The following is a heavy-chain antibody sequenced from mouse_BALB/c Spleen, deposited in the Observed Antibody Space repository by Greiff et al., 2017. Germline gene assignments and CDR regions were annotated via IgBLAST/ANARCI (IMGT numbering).Heavy chain of an antibody. CDR1: GFTFSSYA. D-gene: IGHD1-2*01. CDR2: ISSGGSYT. J-gene: IGHJ3*01. Sequence: DVHLVESGGGLVKPGGSLKLSCAASGFTFSSYAMSWVRQSPEKRLEWVAEISSGGSYTYYPDTVTGRFTISRDNAKNTLYLEMSSLRSEDTAMYYCARGDTTATSAWFAYWGQGTLVTVSA. CDR3: ARGDTTATSAWFAY. V-gene: IGHV5-9-4*01.